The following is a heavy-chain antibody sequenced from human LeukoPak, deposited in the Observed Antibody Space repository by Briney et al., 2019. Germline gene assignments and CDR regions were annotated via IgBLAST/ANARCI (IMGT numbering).Heavy chain of an antibody. Sequence: SETLSLTCTVSGGSISTYYWSWIRQPPGKGLEWLPYISHSESTNFNPSLKSRVTISVDTSMNQFSLKLSSVTDADTAVYYCARESDYYDSSGYFDYWGQGTLVTVSS. V-gene: IGHV4-59*01. J-gene: IGHJ4*02. CDR1: GGSISTYY. CDR3: ARESDYYDSSGYFDY. CDR2: ISHSEST. D-gene: IGHD3-22*01.